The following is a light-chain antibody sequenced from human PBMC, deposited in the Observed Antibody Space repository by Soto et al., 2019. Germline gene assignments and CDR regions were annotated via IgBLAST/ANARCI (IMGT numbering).Light chain of an antibody. J-gene: IGKJ3*01. CDR3: QQRGSWPAT. CDR2: GAS. CDR1: QSVDSTY. V-gene: IGKV3D-20*02. Sequence: EIVLTQSPGTLSLSPGERATLSCRASQSVDSTYLTWYQQKPGQAPRLLIYGASGRATGIPARFSGSGSGTDFTLTISSLEAEDSAVYYCQQRGSWPATFGPGTKVDIK.